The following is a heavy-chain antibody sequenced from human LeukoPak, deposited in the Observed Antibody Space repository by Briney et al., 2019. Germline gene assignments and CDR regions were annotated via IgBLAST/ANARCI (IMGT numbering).Heavy chain of an antibody. CDR1: GFTFTSFA. D-gene: IGHD4-17*01. J-gene: IGHJ6*02. CDR2: ISGSGGTT. Sequence: PGGSLRLSCVASGFTFTSFAMSWVRQPPGKGLEWVSAISGSGGTTYYADSVKGRFTISRDNSKNTLSLQMHSLRAEDTAVYFCAKHQQIYGDSLMDVWGQGTTVTVSS. CDR3: AKHQQIYGDSLMDV. V-gene: IGHV3-23*01.